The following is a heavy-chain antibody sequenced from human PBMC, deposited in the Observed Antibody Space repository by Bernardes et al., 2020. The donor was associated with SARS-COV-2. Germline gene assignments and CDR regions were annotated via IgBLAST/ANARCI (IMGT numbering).Heavy chain of an antibody. D-gene: IGHD3-10*01. CDR2: ISGSGGST. J-gene: IGHJ4*02. CDR1: GFTFSSYA. V-gene: IGHV3-23*01. Sequence: GGSLRLSCAASGFTFSSYAMSWVRQAPGKGLEWVSAISGSGGSTYYADSVKGRFTISRDNSKNTLYLQMNSLRAEDTAVYYCAKLGKGGSGSSSAFDYWGQGTLVTVSS. CDR3: AKLGKGGSGSSSAFDY.